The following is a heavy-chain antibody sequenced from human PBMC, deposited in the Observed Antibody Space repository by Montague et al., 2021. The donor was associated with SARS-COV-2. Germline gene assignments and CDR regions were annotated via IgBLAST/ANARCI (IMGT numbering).Heavy chain of an antibody. CDR2: IFYNGST. CDR3: ARQDAWAYCGDECYRGWFDS. V-gene: IGHV4-59*01. D-gene: IGHD2-21*01. Sequence: SETLSLTCTVSFGSISTYYWSWIRQPPGKGLEWIGFIFYNGSTKYNPSLKRRVSISLDTSKNQFSLKLSSVTAADTAVYYCARQDAWAYCGDECYRGWFDSXGQGTLVTVSS. CDR1: FGSISTYY. J-gene: IGHJ5*01.